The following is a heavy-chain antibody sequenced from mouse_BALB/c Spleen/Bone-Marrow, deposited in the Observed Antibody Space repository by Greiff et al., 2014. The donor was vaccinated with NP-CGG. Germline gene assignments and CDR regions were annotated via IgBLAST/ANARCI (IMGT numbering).Heavy chain of an antibody. V-gene: IGHV1-9*01. CDR2: ILPGSGST. J-gene: IGHJ2*01. CDR1: GYTFSSYW. Sequence: QVQLKESGAELMKPGASVKISCRATGYTFSSYWIEWVKQRPGHGLEWIGEILPGSGSTNYNEKFKGKATFTADTSSNTAYMQLSSLTSEDSAVYYCARRGYDDYHWGHGTTLTVSS. D-gene: IGHD2-3*01. CDR3: ARRGYDDYH.